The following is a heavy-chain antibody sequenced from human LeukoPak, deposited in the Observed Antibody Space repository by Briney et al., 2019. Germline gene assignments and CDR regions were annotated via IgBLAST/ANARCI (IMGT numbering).Heavy chain of an antibody. J-gene: IGHJ4*02. CDR1: GFTFSSYA. CDR3: AKGQDLIVGATGIDY. Sequence: GGSLRLSCAASGFTFSSYAMSWVRQAPGKGLEWVSAISGSGGSTYYADSVKGRFTISRDNSRNTLYLQMNSLRAEDTAVYYCAKGQDLIVGATGIDYWGQGTLVTVSS. V-gene: IGHV3-23*01. D-gene: IGHD1-26*01. CDR2: ISGSGGST.